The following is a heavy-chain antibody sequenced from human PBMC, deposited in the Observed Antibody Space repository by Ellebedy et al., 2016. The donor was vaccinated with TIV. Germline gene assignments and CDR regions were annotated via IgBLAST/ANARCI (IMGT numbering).Heavy chain of an antibody. CDR2: LSFDGSNK. D-gene: IGHD3-9*01. CDR3: AREQSPYYDILTDSFDY. J-gene: IGHJ4*02. CDR1: GFTFSTYA. V-gene: IGHV3-30*04. Sequence: GESPKISCAAPGFTFSTYALHWVRQAPGKGLEWVAVLSFDGSNKYYADSVKRRFTISRDTSKNTLYLKLDSLRAEDTAVYYCAREQSPYYDILTDSFDYWGQGSLVSVSS.